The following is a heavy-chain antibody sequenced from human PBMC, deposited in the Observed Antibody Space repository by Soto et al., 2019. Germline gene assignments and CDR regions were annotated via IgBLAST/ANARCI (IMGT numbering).Heavy chain of an antibody. CDR1: GFTFSSYA. J-gene: IGHJ6*02. D-gene: IGHD2-2*02. CDR3: AREYTAWPLAYGLDV. CDR2: ISGSGGST. V-gene: IGHV3-23*01. Sequence: GGSLRLSCAASGFTFSSYAMSWVRQAPGKGLEWVSAISGSGGSTYYADSVKGRFTISRDNSKNTLYLQMNSLRAEDTAVYYCAREYTAWPLAYGLDVWGQGTTVTVSS.